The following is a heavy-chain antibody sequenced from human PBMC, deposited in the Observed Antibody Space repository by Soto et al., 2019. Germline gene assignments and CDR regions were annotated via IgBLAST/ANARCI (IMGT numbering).Heavy chain of an antibody. CDR1: GGSISSYY. Sequence: QVQLQESGPGLVKPSETLSLTCTVSGGSISSYYWSWIRQPPGKGLEWIGYIYYSGSTNYNPSLKSRVTISVDTSKNQFSLRLSSVTAADTAVYYCARDRDSSGWYDWYFDLWGRGTLVTVSS. D-gene: IGHD6-19*01. CDR3: ARDRDSSGWYDWYFDL. V-gene: IGHV4-59*01. CDR2: IYYSGST. J-gene: IGHJ2*01.